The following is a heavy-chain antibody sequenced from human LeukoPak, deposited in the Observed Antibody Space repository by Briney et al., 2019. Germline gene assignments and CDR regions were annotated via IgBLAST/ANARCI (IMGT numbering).Heavy chain of an antibody. CDR3: ARTYGDYDDAFDV. D-gene: IGHD4-17*01. CDR1: GGSISSSTYY. V-gene: IGHV4-39*01. Sequence: SETLSLTCTVSGGSISSSTYYWGWIRQPPGKGLEWIGSIYYSGSTYNNPSLKSRVTIFVDTSKNQFSLKLSSVSATDTAVYYCARTYGDYDDAFDVWGQGTMVTVSS. J-gene: IGHJ3*01. CDR2: IYYSGST.